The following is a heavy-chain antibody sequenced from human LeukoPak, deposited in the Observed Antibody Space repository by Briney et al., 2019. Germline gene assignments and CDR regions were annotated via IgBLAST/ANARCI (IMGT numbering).Heavy chain of an antibody. D-gene: IGHD3-22*01. J-gene: IGHJ4*02. CDR3: ARVTGYMIEDYFDY. Sequence: PSETLSLTCSVSGFSISRGFYWGWIRQPPGKGLEWIGYIYYSGSTNYNPPLKSRVTISVKTSKNQFPLKLSSVTAADTAVYYCARVTGYMIEDYFDYWGQGTLVTVSS. CDR1: GFSISRGFY. V-gene: IGHV4-61*01. CDR2: IYYSGST.